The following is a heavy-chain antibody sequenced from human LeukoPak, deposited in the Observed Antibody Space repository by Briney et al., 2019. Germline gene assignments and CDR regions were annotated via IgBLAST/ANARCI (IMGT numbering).Heavy chain of an antibody. CDR3: ARDMVGLQLRWFDP. CDR2: INHSGST. CDR1: GGSFRSSSYY. V-gene: IGHV4-39*07. J-gene: IGHJ5*02. Sequence: PSETLSLTCTVSGGSFRSSSYYWGWIRQPPGKGLEWIGEINHSGSTNYNPSLKSRVTISVDTSKNQFSLKLSSVTAADTAVYYCARDMVGLQLRWFDPWGQGTLVTVSS. D-gene: IGHD5-24*01.